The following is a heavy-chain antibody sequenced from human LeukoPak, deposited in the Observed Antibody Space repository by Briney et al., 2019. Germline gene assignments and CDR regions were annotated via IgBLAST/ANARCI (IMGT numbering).Heavy chain of an antibody. CDR1: GYTFTGYD. D-gene: IGHD1-26*01. CDR3: TRGSLSGSSRDY. J-gene: IGHJ4*02. CDR2: MNPNTGDT. V-gene: IGHV1-8*01. Sequence: ASVKVSCKASGYTFTGYDINWVRQATGQGLEWMGWMNPNTGDTGYAPKFQGRVTMTRNSSIDTAYMELSGLRSEDTAVYYCTRGSLSGSSRDYWGQGTLLTVSS.